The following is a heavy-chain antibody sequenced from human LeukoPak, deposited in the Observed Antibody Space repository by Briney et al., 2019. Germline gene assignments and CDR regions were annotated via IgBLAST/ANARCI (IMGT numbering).Heavy chain of an antibody. CDR2: INHSGST. V-gene: IGHV4-34*01. Sequence: SSETLSLTCAVYGGSFSGYYWSWIRQPPGKGLEWIGEINHSGSTNYNPSLKSRVTISVDTSKNQFSLKLSSVTAADTAVYYCARRVKDWFDPWGQGTLVTVSS. J-gene: IGHJ5*02. D-gene: IGHD3-22*01. CDR3: ARRVKDWFDP. CDR1: GGSFSGYY.